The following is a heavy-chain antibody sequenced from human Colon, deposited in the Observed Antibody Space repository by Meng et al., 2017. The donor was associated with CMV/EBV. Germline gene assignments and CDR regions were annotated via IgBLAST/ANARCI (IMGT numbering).Heavy chain of an antibody. D-gene: IGHD3-22*01. CDR3: TRKFDGYYDY. CDR1: RFTFAAHY. CDR2: INPHSGAT. V-gene: IGHV1-2*05. J-gene: IGHJ4*02. Sequence: SCESSRFTFAAHYMHWVRQAPGQRLECMARINPHSGATDYAQKFQGRITMARDTSIRTIYMEVSRLTSDDSGIYYCTRKFDGYYDYWGQGTLVTVSS.